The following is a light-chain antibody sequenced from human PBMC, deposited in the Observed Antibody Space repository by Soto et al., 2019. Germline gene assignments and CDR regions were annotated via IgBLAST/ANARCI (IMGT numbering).Light chain of an antibody. CDR2: EAS. CDR3: QQYNDYPWT. V-gene: IGKV1-5*03. J-gene: IGKJ1*01. Sequence: DIQMTQSPPTLSASVGDRVTITCRASQSISSWLAWYQQRPGKAPKLLIYEASSLESGVSSRFSGGGSGTDFTLTISSLQPDDFATYYCQQYNDYPWTFGQGTKVEIK. CDR1: QSISSW.